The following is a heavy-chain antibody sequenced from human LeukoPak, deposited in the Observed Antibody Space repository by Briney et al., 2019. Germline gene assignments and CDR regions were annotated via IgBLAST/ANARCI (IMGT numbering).Heavy chain of an antibody. J-gene: IGHJ4*02. CDR1: GFTFSSYA. Sequence: GGSLRLSCAASGFTFSSYAMSWVRQAPGKGREWVSAISGSGGSTYYADSVKGRFTISRDNSKNTLYLQMNSLRAEVTAVYYCAKEKEVVTMIGNDYWGQGTLVTVSS. V-gene: IGHV3-23*01. D-gene: IGHD3-22*01. CDR2: ISGSGGST. CDR3: AKEKEVVTMIGNDY.